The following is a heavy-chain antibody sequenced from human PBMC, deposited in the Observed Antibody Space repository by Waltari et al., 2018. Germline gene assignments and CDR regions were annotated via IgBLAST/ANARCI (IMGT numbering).Heavy chain of an antibody. V-gene: IGHV3-48*04. CDR2: ISSSSSTI. D-gene: IGHD2-2*01. CDR3: ARGPYCSSTSCYFYYYYMDV. Sequence: EVQLVESGGGLVQPGGSLRLSCAASGFTFSSYSMNWVRQAPGKGLEWVSYISSSSSTIYYADSGKGRFTISRDNAKNSLYLQMNSLRAEDTAVYYCARGPYCSSTSCYFYYYYMDVWGKGTTVTVSS. CDR1: GFTFSSYS. J-gene: IGHJ6*03.